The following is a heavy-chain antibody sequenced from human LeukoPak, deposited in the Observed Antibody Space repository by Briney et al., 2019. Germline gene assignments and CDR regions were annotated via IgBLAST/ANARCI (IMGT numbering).Heavy chain of an antibody. Sequence: SETLSLTCTVSGGSISTFFWTWIRQSAGKGLEWIGRIYMGTTYYNPSVESRATISVDTSNNRFSLKLTSLTAADTAVYYCARGTEMTSSSGYYSFDYWGRGSLVTVSS. V-gene: IGHV4-4*07. J-gene: IGHJ4*02. CDR1: GGSISTFF. CDR3: ARGTEMTSSSGYYSFDY. CDR2: IYMGTT. D-gene: IGHD3-22*01.